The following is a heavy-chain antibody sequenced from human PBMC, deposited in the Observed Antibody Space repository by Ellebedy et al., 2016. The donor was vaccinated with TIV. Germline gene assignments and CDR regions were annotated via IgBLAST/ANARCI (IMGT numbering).Heavy chain of an antibody. CDR3: ARKTANRGDLDI. V-gene: IGHV1-2*04. CDR2: ITPNSGRT. Sequence: AASVKVSCKASGFSFTGYYIHWVRQAPGQGLEWMGWITPNSGRTKYAQKFQDWVTITRDTSISTAYMELTRLRTDDTAVYYCARKTANRGDLDIWGQGTMVAVSS. J-gene: IGHJ3*02. D-gene: IGHD2-21*01. CDR1: GFSFTGYY.